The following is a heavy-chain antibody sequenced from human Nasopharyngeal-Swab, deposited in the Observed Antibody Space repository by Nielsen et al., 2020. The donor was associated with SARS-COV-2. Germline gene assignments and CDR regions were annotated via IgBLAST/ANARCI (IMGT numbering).Heavy chain of an antibody. CDR1: GYTFSNYP. D-gene: IGHD3-3*01. CDR3: ARVVNGVTGGDY. CDR2: INSYTGDT. Sequence: ASVKVSCKASGYTFSNYPFSWARQAPGQGLEWVGWINSYTGDTSYAQNLQGRVTLTTDTSTNKAYMELRSLTSDDTAVYYCARVVNGVTGGDYWGQGTLVTVSS. V-gene: IGHV1-18*01. J-gene: IGHJ4*02.